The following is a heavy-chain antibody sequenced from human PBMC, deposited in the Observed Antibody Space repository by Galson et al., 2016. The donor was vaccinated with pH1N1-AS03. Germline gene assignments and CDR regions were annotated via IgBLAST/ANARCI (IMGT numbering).Heavy chain of an antibody. J-gene: IGHJ4*02. V-gene: IGHV3-21*01. CDR2: ISTSSTYM. CDR1: GFTFSSYS. Sequence: SLRLSCAASGFTFSSYSMNWVRQAPGQGLQWVSSISTSSTYMYYADAVQGRFTISRDDARNSLYLQMNSLRAEDTAVYYCARDTGLVALYSWGQGSLVTVSS. CDR3: ARDTGLVALYS. D-gene: IGHD5-12*01.